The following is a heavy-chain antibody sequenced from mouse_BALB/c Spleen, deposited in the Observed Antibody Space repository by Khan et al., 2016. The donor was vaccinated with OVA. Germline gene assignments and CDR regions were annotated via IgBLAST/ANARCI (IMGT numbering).Heavy chain of an antibody. CDR2: ISSGGSYT. CDR1: GFTFSSYG. CDR3: ARYDGYYDYWYFDV. J-gene: IGHJ1*01. Sequence: EVELVESGGDLVKPGGSLKLSCAASGFTFSSYGMSWVRQTPDKRLEWVATISSGGSYTYYPDCVKGRFTISRDNAKNTLYLQMSSLKSEDTAMYYCARYDGYYDYWYFDVWGAGTTVTVSS. V-gene: IGHV5-6*01. D-gene: IGHD2-3*01.